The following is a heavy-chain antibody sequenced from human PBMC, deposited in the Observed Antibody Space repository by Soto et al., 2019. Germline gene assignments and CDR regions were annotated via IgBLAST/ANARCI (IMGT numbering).Heavy chain of an antibody. D-gene: IGHD6-19*01. CDR3: ARDPEGSGWYDY. Sequence: PGGSLRLSCAASGFTFSSYWMHWVRQAPGKGLVWVSRINSDGSSTSYADSVKGRFTISRDNAKNTLYLQMNSLRAEDMAVYYCARDPEGSGWYDYWGQGTLVTVSS. J-gene: IGHJ4*02. CDR1: GFTFSSYW. CDR2: INSDGSST. V-gene: IGHV3-74*01.